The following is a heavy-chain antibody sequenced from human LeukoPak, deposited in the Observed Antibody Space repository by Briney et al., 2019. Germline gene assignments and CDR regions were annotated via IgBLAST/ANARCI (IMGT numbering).Heavy chain of an antibody. CDR2: ISWNSGSI. J-gene: IGHJ4*02. D-gene: IGHD1-26*01. V-gene: IGHV3-9*01. Sequence: SLRLSCAASGFTFDDYAMHWVRQAPGKGLEWVSGISWNSGSIGYADSVKGRFTISRDNAKNSLYLQMNSLRAEDTALYYCAKETNNGSFDYWGQGTLVTVSS. CDR1: GFTFDDYA. CDR3: AKETNNGSFDY.